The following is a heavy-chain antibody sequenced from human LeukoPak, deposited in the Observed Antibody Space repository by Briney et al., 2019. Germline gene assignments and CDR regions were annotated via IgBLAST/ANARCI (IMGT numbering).Heavy chain of an antibody. CDR2: FDTEDGET. V-gene: IGHV1-24*01. CDR1: GYTLIDLA. J-gene: IGHJ4*02. Sequence: ASVKVSCKVSGYTLIDLAMHWVRQAPGKGLEWMGGFDTEDGETVYAQKFQGRVTMTEDTSTDTACMELSSLRSEDTAVYYCATDPLYDSSGYNDYWGQGTLVTVSS. D-gene: IGHD3-22*01. CDR3: ATDPLYDSSGYNDY.